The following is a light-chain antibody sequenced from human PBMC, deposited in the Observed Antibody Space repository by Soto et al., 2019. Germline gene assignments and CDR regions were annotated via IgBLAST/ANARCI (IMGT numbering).Light chain of an antibody. CDR2: GAS. J-gene: IGKJ1*01. V-gene: IGKV3-15*01. Sequence: IVMTQSPATLSVSPGERATLSCRASQSVSSNLAWYQQKPGQAPRLLIYGASTRATGIPARFSGSGSGTEFTPTISSLQSEDFAVDYCQQYNNWPPWTFGQGTKVEIK. CDR3: QQYNNWPPWT. CDR1: QSVSSN.